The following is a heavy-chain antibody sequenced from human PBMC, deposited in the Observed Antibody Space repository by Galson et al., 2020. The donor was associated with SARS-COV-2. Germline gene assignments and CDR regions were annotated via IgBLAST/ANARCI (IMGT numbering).Heavy chain of an antibody. CDR1: GFTFSYHY. J-gene: IGHJ3*02. Sequence: GESLKISCAASGFTFSYHYMNWVRQAPGKGLEWVSSISGSSNYIFYADSVKGRFTTSRDNSGNMVFLQMVSLRPDDTALYYCTRDVSGGASDIWGQGTMVTVSS. CDR3: TRDVSGGASDI. D-gene: IGHD1-26*01. CDR2: ISGSSNYI. V-gene: IGHV3-21*01.